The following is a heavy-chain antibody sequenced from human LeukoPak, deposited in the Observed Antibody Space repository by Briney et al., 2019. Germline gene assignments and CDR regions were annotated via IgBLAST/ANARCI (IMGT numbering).Heavy chain of an antibody. J-gene: IGHJ4*02. CDR1: GGSMSSYH. CDR2: IYYSGTT. V-gene: IGHV4-59*01. CDR3: ARSLLHLSDTSGFFGY. Sequence: SETVSLTCSVPGGSMSSYHWSWIRQPQGKGPDWIGHIYYSGTTNYDPSLKSRVTISIDTSKNQVSLELRSVTAADTAVYYCARSLLHLSDTSGFFGYWGQGTLVSVSS. D-gene: IGHD3-22*01.